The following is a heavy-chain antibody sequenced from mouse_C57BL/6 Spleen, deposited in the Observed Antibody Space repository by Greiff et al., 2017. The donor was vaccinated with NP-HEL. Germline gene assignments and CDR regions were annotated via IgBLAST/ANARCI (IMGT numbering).Heavy chain of an antibody. D-gene: IGHD1-1*01. CDR2: INPSNGGT. CDR3: ARSQEAHYYGSSPFAY. J-gene: IGHJ3*01. V-gene: IGHV1-53*01. CDR1: GYTLTSYW. Sequence: QVQLKQPGTELVKPGASVKLSCKASGYTLTSYWMHWVKKRPGQGLEWIGNINPSNGGTNYNEKFKRKATMTVDKSSSTAYLQRSSLTSEDSAVYYCARSQEAHYYGSSPFAYWGQGTLVTVSA.